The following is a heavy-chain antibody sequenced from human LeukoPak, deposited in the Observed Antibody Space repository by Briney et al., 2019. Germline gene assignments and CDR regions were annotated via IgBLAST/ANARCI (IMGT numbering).Heavy chain of an antibody. CDR1: GYTFTSYD. J-gene: IGHJ6*02. Sequence: GASVKVSCKASGYTFTSYDINWVRQATGQGLEWMGWMNPNSGNTGYAQTFQGRVTMTRNTSISTAYMALSSLRSQHTAVYYCAGGGGGYYGSGSYYSRHYYYGMDVWGQGTTVTVSS. D-gene: IGHD3-10*01. V-gene: IGHV1-8*01. CDR2: MNPNSGNT. CDR3: AGGGGGYYGSGSYYSRHYYYGMDV.